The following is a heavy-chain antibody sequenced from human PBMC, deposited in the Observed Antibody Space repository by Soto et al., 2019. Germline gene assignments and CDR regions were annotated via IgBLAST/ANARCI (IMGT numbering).Heavy chain of an antibody. CDR3: ARGGLLWVGEFYYYYYGMDV. Sequence: SSETLSLTCAVYGGSFSGYYWSWIRQPPGKGLEWIGEINHSGSTNYNPSLKSRVTISVDTSKNQFSLKLSSVTAADTAVYYCARGGLLWVGEFYYYYYGMDVWVQGTTVTVSS. CDR2: INHSGST. D-gene: IGHD3-10*01. J-gene: IGHJ6*02. CDR1: GGSFSGYY. V-gene: IGHV4-34*01.